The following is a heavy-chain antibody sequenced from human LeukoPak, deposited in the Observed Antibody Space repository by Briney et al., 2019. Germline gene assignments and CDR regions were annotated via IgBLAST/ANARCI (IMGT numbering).Heavy chain of an antibody. CDR3: ARDPGAAAGNLWS. Sequence: GGSLRLSCVVSGLTVSNNYMTWVRQAPRKGLEWVSLIFSGGGTYYADSVKGRFTISRGSSKNTLYLQMNSLRAEDTALYYCARDPGAAAGNLWSWGQGTLVTVSS. D-gene: IGHD6-25*01. CDR1: GLTVSNNY. V-gene: IGHV3-66*01. CDR2: IFSGGGT. J-gene: IGHJ5*02.